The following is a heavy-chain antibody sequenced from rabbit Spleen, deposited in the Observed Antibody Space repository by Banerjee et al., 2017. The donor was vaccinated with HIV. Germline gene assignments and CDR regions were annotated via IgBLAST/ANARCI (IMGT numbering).Heavy chain of an antibody. V-gene: IGHV1S40*01. CDR1: GFSFSSNDY. D-gene: IGHD1-1*01. Sequence: QSLEESGGGLVQPEGSLTLTCTTSGFSFSSNDYMCWVRQAPGKGLEWIACTAAGRSAFTYYASWAKGRFTCSKASSTTVTLQMTSLAAADTATYFCARDTGTGDYIDVYFSLWGQGTLVTVS. J-gene: IGHJ4*01. CDR3: ARDTGTGDYIDVYFSL. CDR2: TAAGRSAFT.